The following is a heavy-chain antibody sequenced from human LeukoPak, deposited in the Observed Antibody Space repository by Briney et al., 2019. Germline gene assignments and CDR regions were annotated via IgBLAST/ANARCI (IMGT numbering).Heavy chain of an antibody. V-gene: IGHV4-59*01. CDR3: ARDRVTVSASNDYYYYYGMDV. CDR2: IYYSGST. CDR1: GGSISSYY. J-gene: IGHJ6*02. Sequence: SETLSLTCTVSGGSISSYYWSWIRQPPGKGLEWIGYIYYSGSTNYNPSLKSRVTISVDTSKNQFSLKLSSVTAADTAVYYCARDRVTVSASNDYYYYYGMDVWGQGTLVTVSS. D-gene: IGHD4-17*01.